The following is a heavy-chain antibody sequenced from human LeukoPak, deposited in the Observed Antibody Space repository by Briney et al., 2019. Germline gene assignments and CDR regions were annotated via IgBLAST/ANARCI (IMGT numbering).Heavy chain of an antibody. CDR1: GYTLTELS. CDR3: ATGNYGGNSGGDAFDI. D-gene: IGHD4-23*01. V-gene: IGHV1-24*01. Sequence: ASVKVSCKVSGYTLTELSMHWVRQAPGKGLEWMGGFDPEDGETIYAQKFQGRVTMTEDTSTDTAYMELSSLRSEDTAVYYCATGNYGGNSGGDAFDIWGQGTMVSVSS. J-gene: IGHJ3*02. CDR2: FDPEDGET.